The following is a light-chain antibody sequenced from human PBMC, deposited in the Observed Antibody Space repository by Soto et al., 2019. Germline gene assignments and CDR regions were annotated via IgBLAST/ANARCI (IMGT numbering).Light chain of an antibody. CDR2: GAS. CDR3: QQYGSSRT. V-gene: IGKV3-20*01. CDR1: QSVSSSY. J-gene: IGKJ1*01. Sequence: EVVLKQSPGILSLSPRERAALSCRASQSVSSSYLPWYQQKPGQAPRLLIDGASSRATSIPDKINGSGYGTAFTLTISRLEPKDFTVNFYQQYGSSRTFGQGTKVEIQ.